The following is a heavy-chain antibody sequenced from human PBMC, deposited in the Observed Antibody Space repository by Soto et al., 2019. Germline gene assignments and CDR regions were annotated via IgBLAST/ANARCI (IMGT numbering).Heavy chain of an antibody. Sequence: ASVKVSCKASGYTFTSYYMHWVRQAPGQGLEWMGIINPSGGSTSYAQKFQGRVTMTRDTSTSTVYMELSSLRSEDTAVYYCARDFRSGGDWSRIDPWGRGTLVTVSS. CDR1: GYTFTSYY. D-gene: IGHD2-21*02. CDR2: INPSGGST. V-gene: IGHV1-46*01. J-gene: IGHJ5*02. CDR3: ARDFRSGGDWSRIDP.